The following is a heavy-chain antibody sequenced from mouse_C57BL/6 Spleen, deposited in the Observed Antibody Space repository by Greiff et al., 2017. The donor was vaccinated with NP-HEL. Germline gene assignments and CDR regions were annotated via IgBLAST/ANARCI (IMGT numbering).Heavy chain of an antibody. CDR3: ARAGVLWGAY. CDR1: GFTFSSYA. V-gene: IGHV5-4*01. Sequence: QRVESGGGLVKPGGSLKLSCAASGFTFSSYAMSWVRQTPEKRLEWVATISDGGSYTYYPDNVKGRFTISRDNAKNNLYLQMSHLKSEDTAMYYCARAGVLWGAYWGQGTLVTVSA. J-gene: IGHJ3*01. D-gene: IGHD1-1*02. CDR2: ISDGGSYT.